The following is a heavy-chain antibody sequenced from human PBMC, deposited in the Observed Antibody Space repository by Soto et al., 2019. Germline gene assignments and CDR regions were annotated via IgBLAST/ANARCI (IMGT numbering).Heavy chain of an antibody. J-gene: IGHJ1*01. CDR3: ARVRVRYYGSGSYFQY. V-gene: IGHV1-18*01. D-gene: IGHD3-10*01. CDR2: ISAYNGNT. CDR1: GYTFTSYG. Sequence: ASVKVSCKASGYTFTSYGISWVRQAPGQGLEWTGWISAYNGNTNYAQKLQGRVTMTTDTSTSTAYMELRSLRSDDTAVYYCARVRVRYYGSGSYFQYWGQGTLVTVSS.